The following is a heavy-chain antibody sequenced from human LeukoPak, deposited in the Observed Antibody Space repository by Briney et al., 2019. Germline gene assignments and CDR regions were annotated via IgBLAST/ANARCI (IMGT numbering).Heavy chain of an antibody. CDR2: IIPIFGTA. V-gene: IGHV1-69*13. Sequence: GASVKVSCKASGGTFSSYAISWVRQAPGQGLEWMGGIIPIFGTANYAQKFQGRVTITADESTSTAYMELSSLRSEDTAVYSCARDHDSGSYFDYWGQGTLVTVSS. CDR3: ARDHDSGSYFDY. CDR1: GGTFSSYA. J-gene: IGHJ4*02. D-gene: IGHD1-26*01.